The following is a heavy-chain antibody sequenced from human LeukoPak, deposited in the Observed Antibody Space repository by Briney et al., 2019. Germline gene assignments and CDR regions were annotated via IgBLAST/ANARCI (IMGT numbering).Heavy chain of an antibody. CDR3: ARSDPFDP. CDR1: GYTFTGYY. CDR2: INPNSGGT. Sequence: GASVKVSCKASGYTFTGYYMHWVRQAPGQGLEWMGRINPNSGGTNYAQKFQGRVTMTTDTSTSTAYMELRSLRSDDTAVYYCARSDPFDPWGQGTLVTVSS. V-gene: IGHV1-2*06. J-gene: IGHJ5*02.